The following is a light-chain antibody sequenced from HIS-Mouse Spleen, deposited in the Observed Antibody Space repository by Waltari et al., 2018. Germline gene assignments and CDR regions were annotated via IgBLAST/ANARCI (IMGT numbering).Light chain of an antibody. Sequence: SYELTQPPSVSVSPGQTARITCSGDALPKKYAYWYQQKSGQAPVLVIYEDSKRPYGIPERFSGSSSGKMATLTSSGAQVEDEADYYCYSTDSSGNHRVFGGGTKLTVL. CDR3: YSTDSSGNHRV. V-gene: IGLV3-10*01. CDR1: ALPKKY. CDR2: EDS. J-gene: IGLJ2*01.